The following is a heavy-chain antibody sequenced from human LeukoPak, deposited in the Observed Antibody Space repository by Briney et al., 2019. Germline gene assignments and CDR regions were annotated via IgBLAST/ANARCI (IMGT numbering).Heavy chain of an antibody. CDR3: AKGRYCGGDCYVDFQH. CDR1: GFTFSNYG. Sequence: GGSLRLSCAASGFTFSNYGMSWVRQAPGKGLEWVSDISGSGDSTHYADSVKGRFTISRDNSKNTLYLQMSSLRAEDTAVFYCAKGRYCGGDCYVDFQHWGQGTLVTVSS. D-gene: IGHD2-21*02. J-gene: IGHJ1*01. CDR2: ISGSGDST. V-gene: IGHV3-23*01.